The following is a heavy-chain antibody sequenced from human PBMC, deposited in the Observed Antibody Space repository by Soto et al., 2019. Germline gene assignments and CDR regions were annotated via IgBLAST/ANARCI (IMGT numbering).Heavy chain of an antibody. CDR3: ARLRKRGSYYYGSGSHWVL. CDR1: GGSFSGYY. V-gene: IGHV4-34*01. CDR2: INHSGST. Sequence: SETLSLTCAVYGGSFSGYYWSWIRQPPGKGLEWIGEINHSGSTNYNPSLKSRVTISVDTSKNQFSLKLSSVTAADTAVYYCARLRKRGSYYYGSGSHWVLWGQGTLVTVSS. J-gene: IGHJ4*02. D-gene: IGHD3-10*01.